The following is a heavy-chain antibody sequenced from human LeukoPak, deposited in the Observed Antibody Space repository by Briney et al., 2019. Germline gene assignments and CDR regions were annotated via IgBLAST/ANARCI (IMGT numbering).Heavy chain of an antibody. CDR2: ISYSGST. CDR1: GGSISNYY. Sequence: PSETLSLTCTVSGGSISNYYWSWIRQPPGKGLEWIGYISYSGSTHYDPSLESRTTISLDTSKRQFSLRMTSVTAADTAVYYCARSGFCGDDSCYSSAYNYYGLDVWGQGTTVTVSS. CDR3: ARSGFCGDDSCYSSAYNYYGLDV. J-gene: IGHJ6*02. V-gene: IGHV4-59*08. D-gene: IGHD2-15*01.